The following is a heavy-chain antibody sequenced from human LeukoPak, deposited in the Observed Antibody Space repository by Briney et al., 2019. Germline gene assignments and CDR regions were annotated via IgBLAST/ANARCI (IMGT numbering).Heavy chain of an antibody. CDR2: MNLDGSEK. CDR3: ARDDTYCTNGVCYTRFDY. D-gene: IGHD2-8*01. CDR1: GFTLTSHW. V-gene: IGHV3-7*01. Sequence: GGSLRLSCAASGFTLTSHWISWVRQAPGKGREWVARMNLDGSEKDYVDSAKGRFTISRDNSKTSLYLERNSMRAEDTAVYYCARDDTYCTNGVCYTRFDYWGQGTLVTVSS. J-gene: IGHJ4*02.